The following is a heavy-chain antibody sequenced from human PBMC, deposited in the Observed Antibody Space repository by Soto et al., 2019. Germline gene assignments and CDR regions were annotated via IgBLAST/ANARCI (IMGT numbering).Heavy chain of an antibody. D-gene: IGHD6-13*01. Sequence: GGSLRLSCAASGFTVSSNYMSWVRQAPGKGLEWVSVIYSGGSTYYADSVKGRFTISRDNAKNSLYLQMNSLRAEDTAVYYCARDRGYSSSSPSYNWFDPWGQGTLVTVSS. J-gene: IGHJ5*02. CDR3: ARDRGYSSSSPSYNWFDP. V-gene: IGHV3-53*01. CDR1: GFTVSSNY. CDR2: IYSGGST.